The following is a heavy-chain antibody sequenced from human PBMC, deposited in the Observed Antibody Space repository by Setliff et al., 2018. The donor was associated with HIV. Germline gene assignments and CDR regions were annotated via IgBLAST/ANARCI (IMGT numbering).Heavy chain of an antibody. J-gene: IGHJ6*02. D-gene: IGHD4-4*01. CDR3: ARVAGRDGYSPPYYYYYYGMDV. CDR2: IKEDGGEK. V-gene: IGHV3-7*01. Sequence: GGSLRLSCAASGFTFKNYWMSWVRQAPGKGLEWVANIKEDGGEKYYVDSVKGRFTISRDNAKNSLYLQMNSLRAEDTAVYYCARVAGRDGYSPPYYYYYYGMDVWGQGTTVTVSS. CDR1: GFTFKNYW.